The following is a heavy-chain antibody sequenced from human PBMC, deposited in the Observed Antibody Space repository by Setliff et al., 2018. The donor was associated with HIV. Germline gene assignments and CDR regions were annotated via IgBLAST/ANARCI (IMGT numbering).Heavy chain of an antibody. CDR3: ASAVAGTREFDY. Sequence: SETLSLTCTVSGGSISGYYWSWIRQPPGKGLEWIGYIYHSGSTNYNPSLKSRVSISVDTSKNQFSLKVTSVTAADTAVYYCASAVAGTREFDYWGLGTQVTVS. J-gene: IGHJ4*02. CDR1: GGSISGYY. V-gene: IGHV4-59*01. D-gene: IGHD6-19*01. CDR2: IYHSGST.